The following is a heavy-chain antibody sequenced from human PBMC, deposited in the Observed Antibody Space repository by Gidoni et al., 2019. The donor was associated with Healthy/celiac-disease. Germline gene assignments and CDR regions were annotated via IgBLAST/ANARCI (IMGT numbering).Heavy chain of an antibody. CDR1: GFTFSSYG. CDR3: AKTITMVRRVIGLDYYYGMDV. Sequence: QVQLVESGGGVVQPGRSLRLSCAASGFTFSSYGMHWGRQAPGKGLEWVAVISYDGSNKYYADSVKSRFTISRDNSKNTLYLQMNSLRAEDTAVYYCAKTITMVRRVIGLDYYYGMDVWGQGTTVTVSS. V-gene: IGHV3-30*18. CDR2: ISYDGSNK. D-gene: IGHD3-10*01. J-gene: IGHJ6*02.